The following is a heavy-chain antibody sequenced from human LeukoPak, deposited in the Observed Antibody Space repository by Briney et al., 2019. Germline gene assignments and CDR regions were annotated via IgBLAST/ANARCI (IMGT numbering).Heavy chain of an antibody. CDR2: ISYDGSNK. CDR1: GFTLSSYG. V-gene: IGHV3-30*18. CDR3: AKKVVVGATSPYSDFQD. J-gene: IGHJ1*01. D-gene: IGHD1-26*01. Sequence: GRSLRLSCAASGFTLSSYGMHWVRQAPGKGLEWVAVISYDGSNKYYADSVKGRFTIPRDNSKNTLYLQMNSLRAEDTALYYCAKKVVVGATSPYSDFQDWGQGTLVTVSS.